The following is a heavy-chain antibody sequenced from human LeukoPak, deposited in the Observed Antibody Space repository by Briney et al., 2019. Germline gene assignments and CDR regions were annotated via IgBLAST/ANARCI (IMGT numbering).Heavy chain of an antibody. Sequence: GGSLRLSCSASGFTFTSYWMSWVRQAPGKGPEWVANINVDGSEKYYVDSVKGRFTISRDNAKKSLYLQMNSLRAEDTAVYYCARDARVVLDYWGQGTLVTVSS. CDR1: GFTFTSYW. CDR2: INVDGSEK. D-gene: IGHD2/OR15-2a*01. CDR3: ARDARVVLDY. J-gene: IGHJ4*02. V-gene: IGHV3-7*01.